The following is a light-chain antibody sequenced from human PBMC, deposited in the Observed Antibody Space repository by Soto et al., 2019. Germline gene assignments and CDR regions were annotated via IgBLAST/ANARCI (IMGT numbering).Light chain of an antibody. CDR1: QSVSSY. J-gene: IGKJ4*01. Sequence: EIVLTQSPATLSLSPGERATLSCRASQSVSSYLAWYQQKPGQAPRLLIYDASNRATGIPARFSGSGSGTDFTLTISSLEPEDFAVYYCRQRSNWPRGGLTFGGGTKVDIK. CDR2: DAS. CDR3: RQRSNWPRGGLT. V-gene: IGKV3-11*01.